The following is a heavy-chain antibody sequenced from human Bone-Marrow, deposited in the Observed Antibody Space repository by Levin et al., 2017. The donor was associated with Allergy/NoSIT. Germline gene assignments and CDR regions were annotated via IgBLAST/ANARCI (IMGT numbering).Heavy chain of an antibody. CDR3: ARELGTSGFY. V-gene: IGHV1-2*02. CDR1: GYTFTNYF. CDR2: INPNSGGT. J-gene: IGHJ4*02. Sequence: GASVKVSCKSSGYTFTNYFIHWVRQAPGQGLEWMGWINPNSGGTHYAPKFQARVTMTTDTSISTAYMDLSRLRYDDTAVYYCARELGTSGFYWGQGTLVSVSS. D-gene: IGHD2-2*01.